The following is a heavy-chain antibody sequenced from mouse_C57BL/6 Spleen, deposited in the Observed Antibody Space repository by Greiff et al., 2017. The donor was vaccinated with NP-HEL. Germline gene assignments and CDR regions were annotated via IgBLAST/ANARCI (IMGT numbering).Heavy chain of an antibody. CDR2: INPNNGGT. D-gene: IGHD2-10*02. CDR1: GYTFTDYY. Sequence: EVQLQQSGPELVKPGASVKISCKASGYTFTDYYMNWVKQSHGKSLEWIGDINPNNGGTSYNQKFKGKATLTVDKSSSTAYMELRSLTSEDSAVYYCASGEYGNYVFAYWGQGTLVTVSA. CDR3: ASGEYGNYVFAY. V-gene: IGHV1-26*01. J-gene: IGHJ3*01.